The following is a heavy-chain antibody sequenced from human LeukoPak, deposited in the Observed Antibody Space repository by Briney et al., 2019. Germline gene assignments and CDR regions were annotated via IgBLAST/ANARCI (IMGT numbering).Heavy chain of an antibody. Sequence: GRSLRLSCAASGFTFSSYAMHWVRQAPGKGLEWVAVISYDGSNKYYADSVKGRFTISRDNSKNTLYLQMNSLRAEDTAVYYCARETSYDSSGYQDPEYYFDYWGQGTLVTVSS. V-gene: IGHV3-30-3*01. CDR1: GFTFSSYA. CDR3: ARETSYDSSGYQDPEYYFDY. J-gene: IGHJ4*02. CDR2: ISYDGSNK. D-gene: IGHD3-22*01.